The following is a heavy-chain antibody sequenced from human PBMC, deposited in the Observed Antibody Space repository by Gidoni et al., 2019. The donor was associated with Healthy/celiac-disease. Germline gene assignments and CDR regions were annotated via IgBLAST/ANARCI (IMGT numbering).Heavy chain of an antibody. D-gene: IGHD1-20*01. V-gene: IGHV1-69*01. CDR2: IIPIFGTA. CDR3: ARDRGSGITGTGGRGFDP. CDR1: GGTFSSYA. Sequence: QVQLVQSGAEVKKPGSSVKVSCKASGGTFSSYALSWVRQAPGQGLEWMGGIIPIFGTANYAQKFQGRVTITADESTSTAYMELSSLRSEDTAVYYCARDRGSGITGTGGRGFDPWGQGTLVTVSS. J-gene: IGHJ5*02.